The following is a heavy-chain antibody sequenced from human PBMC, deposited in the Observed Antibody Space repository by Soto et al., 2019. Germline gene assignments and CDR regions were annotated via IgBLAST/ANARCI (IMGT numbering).Heavy chain of an antibody. V-gene: IGHV1-3*01. Sequence: EASVKVSCKASGYTFTSYAMHWVRQAPGQRLEWMGWINAGNGNTKYSQKFQGRVTITRDTSASTAYMELSSLRSEDTAVYYCARDNILYDILTGFFYYYYMDVWGKGTTVTVS. CDR1: GYTFTSYA. D-gene: IGHD3-9*01. J-gene: IGHJ6*03. CDR2: INAGNGNT. CDR3: ARDNILYDILTGFFYYYYMDV.